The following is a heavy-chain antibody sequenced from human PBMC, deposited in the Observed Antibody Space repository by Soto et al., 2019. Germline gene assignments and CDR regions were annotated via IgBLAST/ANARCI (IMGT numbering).Heavy chain of an antibody. CDR1: GFTFSSYS. J-gene: IGHJ4*02. Sequence: GGSLRLSCAASGFTFSSYSMNWVRQAPGKGLEWVSYISSSSSTIYYADSVKGRFTISRDNAKNSLYLQMNSLRDEDTAVYYCARVECSNGVCYAAYWGQGSLVTVSS. V-gene: IGHV3-48*02. D-gene: IGHD2-8*01. CDR2: ISSSSSTI. CDR3: ARVECSNGVCYAAY.